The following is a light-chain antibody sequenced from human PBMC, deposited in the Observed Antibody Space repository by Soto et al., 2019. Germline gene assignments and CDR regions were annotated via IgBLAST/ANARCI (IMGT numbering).Light chain of an antibody. CDR1: QSVSSN. J-gene: IGKJ2*01. V-gene: IGKV3-15*01. CDR2: GAS. Sequence: EIVMTQSPATLSVSPGGRATLSCRASQSVSSNLAWYQQKPGQAPRLLIYGASTRATGFPARFSGSGSGTEFTLTISSLQSEDFAVYYCQQYASSSYPFGQGTKLEIK. CDR3: QQYASSSYP.